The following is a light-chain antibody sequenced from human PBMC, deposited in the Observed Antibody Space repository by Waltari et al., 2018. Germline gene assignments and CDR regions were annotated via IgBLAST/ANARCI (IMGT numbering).Light chain of an antibody. CDR1: QGIITY. CDR3: QQTYSTPWT. V-gene: IGKV1-39*01. Sequence: DIQMTQYPSFLSASVGDRITITCRSSQGIITYLNWYQQTPGKAPKVLIYSASTLQSGVPLRFSGTGSGTNFTLTISSLQPEDFATYSCQQTYSTPWTFGQGTKVELK. CDR2: SAS. J-gene: IGKJ1*01.